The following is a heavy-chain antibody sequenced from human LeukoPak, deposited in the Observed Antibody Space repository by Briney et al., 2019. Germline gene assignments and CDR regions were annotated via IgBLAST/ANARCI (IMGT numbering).Heavy chain of an antibody. V-gene: IGHV3-15*01. J-gene: IGHJ4*02. Sequence: GGSLNLSCQAFGTAFSDVWMTWVRQAPGRGLEWVGRIKSKADGGTTDYAAPVKGRFSISGDDSKNTVYLQMDSLEAEDTAVYYCAAFSKGFWGQGTLVTVSS. CDR3: AAFSKGF. CDR1: GTAFSDVW. CDR2: IKSKADGGTT.